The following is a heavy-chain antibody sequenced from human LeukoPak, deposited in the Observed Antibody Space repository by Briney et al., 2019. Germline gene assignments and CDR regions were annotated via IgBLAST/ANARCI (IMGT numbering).Heavy chain of an antibody. CDR3: ARGTLVNYYYYYGMDV. J-gene: IGHJ6*02. Sequence: SETLSLTCTVSGGSISSYYWSWIRQPPGKGLEWIGYIYYSGSTNYNPSLKSRVTISVDTSKNQFSLKLSSVTAADTAVYYCARGTLVNYYYYYGMDVWGQGTTVTVSS. CDR2: IYYSGST. V-gene: IGHV4-59*01. CDR1: GGSISSYY. D-gene: IGHD4-23*01.